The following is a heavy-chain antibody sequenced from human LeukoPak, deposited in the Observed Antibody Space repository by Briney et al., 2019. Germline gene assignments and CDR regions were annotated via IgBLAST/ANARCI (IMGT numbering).Heavy chain of an antibody. CDR3: ARNMVRRNWFDP. CDR2: ITPNCRNT. CDR1: GYTFTIYD. V-gene: IGHV1-8*01. D-gene: IGHD3-10*01. J-gene: IGHJ5*02. Sequence: ASVTVSCKGSGYTFTIYDINWVRQATGQGRERGGWITPNCRNTGHAQKFQGRVTMTTNTSISTAYMELSSLRSEDTAVYYCARNMVRRNWFDPGPRGTLLTVSS.